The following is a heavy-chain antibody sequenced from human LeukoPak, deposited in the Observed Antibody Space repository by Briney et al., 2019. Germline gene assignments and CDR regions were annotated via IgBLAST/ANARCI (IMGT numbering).Heavy chain of an antibody. D-gene: IGHD6-13*01. CDR2: ISSSSSYI. J-gene: IGHJ4*02. V-gene: IGHV3-21*01. Sequence: GGSLRLSCAASGFTFSTYSMNWVRQAPGKGLEWVSSISSSSSYIYYADSVKGRFTISRDNAKNSVYLQMNSLRAEDTAVYYCARGGAQQLVFLGEELFDYWGQGTLVTVSS. CDR3: ARGGAQQLVFLGEELFDY. CDR1: GFTFSTYS.